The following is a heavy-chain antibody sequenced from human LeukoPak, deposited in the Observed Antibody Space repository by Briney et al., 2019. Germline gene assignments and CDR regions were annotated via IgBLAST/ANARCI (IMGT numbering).Heavy chain of an antibody. CDR1: GFTFSSYG. CDR2: IWYDGTNK. D-gene: IGHD7-27*01. V-gene: IGHV3-33*06. Sequence: GGSLRLSCAASGFTFSSYGMHWVRQAPGRGLEWVAVIWYDGTNKHYADSVRGRFTISRDSSKNTLYLQMNSLRAEDTAVYYCAKSGRNWAYLEYWGQGTLVTVSS. J-gene: IGHJ4*02. CDR3: AKSGRNWAYLEY.